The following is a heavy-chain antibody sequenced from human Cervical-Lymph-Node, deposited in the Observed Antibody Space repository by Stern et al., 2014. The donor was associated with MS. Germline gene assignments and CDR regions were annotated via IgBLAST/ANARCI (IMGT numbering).Heavy chain of an antibody. V-gene: IGHV4-59*01. J-gene: IGHJ6*02. D-gene: IGHD4-11*01. CDR1: GGSIRSYY. CDR2: MYFSGSA. Sequence: QVQLQESDPGLVRPSETLSLTCIVSGGSIRSYYWSWIRQPPGKGLEWVGHMYFSGSANYNPSLKSRVTITVDMSKNQFSLKLSSVTAADTAVYYCARAPYDYTNWYGMDVWGQGTTVSVSS. CDR3: ARAPYDYTNWYGMDV.